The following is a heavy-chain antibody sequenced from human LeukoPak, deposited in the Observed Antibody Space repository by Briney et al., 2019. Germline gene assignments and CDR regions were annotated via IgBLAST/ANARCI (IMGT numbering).Heavy chain of an antibody. D-gene: IGHD6-19*01. V-gene: IGHV4-34*01. CDR2: INHSGST. J-gene: IGHJ5*02. CDR1: GGSFSGYY. CDR3: ARVRRRGYSSGSANPPNTGNWFDP. Sequence: PSETLSLTCAVYGGSFSGYYWSWIRQPPGKGLEWIGEINHSGSTNYNPSLKSRVTISVDTSKNQFSLKLSSVTAADTAVYYCARVRRRGYSSGSANPPNTGNWFDPWGQGTLVTVSS.